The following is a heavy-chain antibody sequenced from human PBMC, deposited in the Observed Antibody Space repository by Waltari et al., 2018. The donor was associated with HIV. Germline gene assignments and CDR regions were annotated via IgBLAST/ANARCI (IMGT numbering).Heavy chain of an antibody. D-gene: IGHD3-10*01. CDR1: RFTSRTYW. CDR2: IKQDGSEK. Sequence: EVQLVESGGGLVQPGGSLILSCAASRFTSRTYWMSWGRQAPGKGLEWVANIKQDGSEKYYVDSVNGRFTISRDNAENSLYLQMNSLRAEDTAVYYCARGGFYGSGSKVNWGQGTLVTVSS. V-gene: IGHV3-7*04. CDR3: ARGGFYGSGSKVN. J-gene: IGHJ4*02.